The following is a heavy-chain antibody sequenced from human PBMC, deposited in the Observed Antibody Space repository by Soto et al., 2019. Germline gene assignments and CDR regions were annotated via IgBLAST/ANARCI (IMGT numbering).Heavy chain of an antibody. J-gene: IGHJ5*02. CDR1: GGSVSSGSYY. V-gene: IGHV4-61*01. D-gene: IGHD3-3*01. CDR3: ARGENDFWSGSTNWFDP. CDR2: IYYSGST. Sequence: SETLSLTCTVSGGSVSSGSYYWSWIRQPPGKGLEWIGYIYYSGSTNYNPSLKSRVTISVDTSKNQFSLKLSSVTAADTAVYYCARGENDFWSGSTNWFDPWGQGTLVTVSS.